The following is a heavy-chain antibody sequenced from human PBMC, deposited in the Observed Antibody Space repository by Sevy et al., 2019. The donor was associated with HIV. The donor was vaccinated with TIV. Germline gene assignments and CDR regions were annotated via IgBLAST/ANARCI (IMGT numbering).Heavy chain of an antibody. J-gene: IGHJ4*02. D-gene: IGHD3-22*01. CDR2: IYPDASDT. Sequence: GESLKISCKGSGYSFTSHWIGWVRHMPGKGLELMGIIYPDASDTIYSPSFQGQVTFSANKPISTAYQHWLSLRASDTAMYYCSTSRSGYFDSSGYYIYWGQGTLVTVSS. CDR3: STSRSGYFDSSGYYIY. CDR1: GYSFTSHW. V-gene: IGHV5-51*04.